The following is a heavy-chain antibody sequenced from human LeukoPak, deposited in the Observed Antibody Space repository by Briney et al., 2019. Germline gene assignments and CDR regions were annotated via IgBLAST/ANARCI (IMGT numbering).Heavy chain of an antibody. CDR2: INHSGST. J-gene: IGHJ4*02. D-gene: IGHD3-16*02. Sequence: SETLSLTCAVYGGSFSGYYWSWIRQPPGKGLEWIGEINHSGSTNYNPSLKSRVTISVDTSKNQFSLKLSSVTAADTAVYYCARAGRYRGSFDYWGQGTLVTVSS. V-gene: IGHV4-34*01. CDR1: GGSFSGYY. CDR3: ARAGRYRGSFDY.